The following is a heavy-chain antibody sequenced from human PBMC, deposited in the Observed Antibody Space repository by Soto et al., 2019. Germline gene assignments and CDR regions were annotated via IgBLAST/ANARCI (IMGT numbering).Heavy chain of an antibody. Sequence: GGSLRLSCAASGFTFSSYGMHWVRQAPGKGLEWVAVISYDGSNKYYADSVKGRFTISRDNSKNTLYLQMNSLRAEDTAVYYCAKDRVDIVVVVAASRSLAYGMDVWGQGTTVPVS. CDR3: AKDRVDIVVVVAASRSLAYGMDV. J-gene: IGHJ6*02. V-gene: IGHV3-30*18. CDR1: GFTFSSYG. CDR2: ISYDGSNK. D-gene: IGHD2-15*01.